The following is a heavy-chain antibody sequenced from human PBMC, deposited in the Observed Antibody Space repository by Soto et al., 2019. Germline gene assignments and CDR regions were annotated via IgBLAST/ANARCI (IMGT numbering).Heavy chain of an antibody. CDR2: ISGYTGNT. D-gene: IGHD3-10*01. V-gene: IGHV1-18*01. CDR1: RHAFRGHD. J-gene: IGHJ5*02. CDR3: ARDEHGSGSYFGRLNWFDP. Sequence: VSLYGRASRHAFRGHDSSWYRQVCVKRIKWMGWISGYTGNTNYAQKVQGRVTLTTDTSTSTAYMELTSLTPDDTAVHYCARDEHGSGSYFGRLNWFDPWGQKTLV.